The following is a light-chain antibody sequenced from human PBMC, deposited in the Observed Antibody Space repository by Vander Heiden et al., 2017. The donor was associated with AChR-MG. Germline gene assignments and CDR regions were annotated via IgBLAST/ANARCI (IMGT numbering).Light chain of an antibody. CDR2: GAS. V-gene: IGKV3-15*01. CDR3: QQYNNWPPIT. Sequence: EIVITQSPVTLPVSPGERATLSCRASPSVGINLAWYRQTPGQPPRPLIYGASTRAYGIPARFIGSGSGTEFTPPISSRQSEDVAVYYCQQYNNWPPITFGQGTRLEIK. CDR1: PSVGIN. J-gene: IGKJ5*01.